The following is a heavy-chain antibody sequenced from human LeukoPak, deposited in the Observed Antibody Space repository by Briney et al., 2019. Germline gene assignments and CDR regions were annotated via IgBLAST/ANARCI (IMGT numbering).Heavy chain of an antibody. CDR2: IYYSGST. D-gene: IGHD3-3*01. J-gene: IGHJ3*02. V-gene: IGHV4-59*01. Sequence: PSETLSLTCTVSGGSISSYYWTWIRQPPGKGLEWIGYIYYSGSTNYNPSLKSRVTISADTSKNQFSLRLSSVTAADTAVYYCARGLNNRKSGRRFDVFEIWGQGTMVTVSS. CDR3: ARGLNNRKSGRRFDVFEI. CDR1: GGSISSYY.